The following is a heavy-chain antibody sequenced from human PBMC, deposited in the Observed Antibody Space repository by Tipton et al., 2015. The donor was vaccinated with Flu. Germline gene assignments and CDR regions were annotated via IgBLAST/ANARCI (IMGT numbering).Heavy chain of an antibody. D-gene: IGHD3-22*01. CDR3: AKDSSGGYYYDSSGYYYFDY. V-gene: IGHV3-9*01. Sequence: SLRLSCAASGFTFDNYAMHWVRQAPGKGLEWVSGITWNGGIMGYADSVKGRITISRDNAKTSLHLQMDSLRVEDTALYYCAKDSSGGYYYDSSGYYYFDYWGQGTLVTVSS. J-gene: IGHJ4*02. CDR1: GFTFDNYA. CDR2: ITWNGGIM.